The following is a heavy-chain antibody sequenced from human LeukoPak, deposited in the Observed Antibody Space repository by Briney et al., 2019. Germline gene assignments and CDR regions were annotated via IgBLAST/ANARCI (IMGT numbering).Heavy chain of an antibody. D-gene: IGHD1-1*01. J-gene: IGHJ4*02. CDR2: IYYSGST. Sequence: PSETLSLTCTVSGGSFSSYYWSWIRQLPGKGLEWIGYIYYSGSTNYNPSLKSRVTISVDTSKNQFSLKLSSVTAADTAVYYCARDRWNGGGYYFDYWGQGTLVTVSS. CDR1: GGSFSSYY. V-gene: IGHV4-59*01. CDR3: ARDRWNGGGYYFDY.